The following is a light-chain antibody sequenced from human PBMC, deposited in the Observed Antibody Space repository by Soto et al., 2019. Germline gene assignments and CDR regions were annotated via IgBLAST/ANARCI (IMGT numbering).Light chain of an antibody. Sequence: SALTQPASVSGVPGQSITISCSGTSSDIGSYDHVAWYQQFPGKSPKLIIYAVSDRPSGVSDRFSGSKSGISASLTISGLQTEDEADYYCISYTDRQSYLFGTGTKSPS. CDR1: SSDIGSYDH. V-gene: IGLV2-14*03. CDR3: ISYTDRQSYL. CDR2: AVS. J-gene: IGLJ1*01.